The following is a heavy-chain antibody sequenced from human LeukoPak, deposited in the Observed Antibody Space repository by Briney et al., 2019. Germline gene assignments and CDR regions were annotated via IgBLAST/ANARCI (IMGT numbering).Heavy chain of an antibody. D-gene: IGHD2-21*01. V-gene: IGHV1-69*01. Sequence: GSSVKVSCKASGGTFSSYAISWVRQAPGQGLEWMGGIIPIFGTANYAQEFQGRVAITADESTSTAYMELSSLRSEDTAVYYCARRLDWYFDLWGRGTLVTVSS. CDR1: GGTFSSYA. CDR2: IIPIFGTA. J-gene: IGHJ2*01. CDR3: ARRLDWYFDL.